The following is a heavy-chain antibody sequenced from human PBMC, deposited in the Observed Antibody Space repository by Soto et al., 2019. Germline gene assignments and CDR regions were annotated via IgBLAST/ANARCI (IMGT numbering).Heavy chain of an antibody. V-gene: IGHV4-30-2*01. D-gene: IGHD4-17*01. CDR2: IQHGGST. J-gene: IGHJ6*02. CDR3: ARAHYGDYGYGMDL. CDR1: GGSISSGGYS. Sequence: QLQLQESGSGLVKPSQTLSLTCAVSGGSISSGGYSWSWIRQPPGKGLEWIGYIQHGGSTYYNPSLKSRVTISVDRSKNQFSLKLTSVTAADTAVYYSARAHYGDYGYGMDLWGQGTTVTVSS.